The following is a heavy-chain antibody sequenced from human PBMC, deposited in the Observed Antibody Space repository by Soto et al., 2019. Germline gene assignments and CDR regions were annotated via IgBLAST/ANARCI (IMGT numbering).Heavy chain of an antibody. D-gene: IGHD6-19*01. V-gene: IGHV5-51*01. CDR1: GYSFSTYW. CDR3: ARIRNAWSFDY. Sequence: LGESLKISCKGSGYSFSTYWIGWVRQMPGKGLEWMGIIYPSDSDTSYSPSFQGQVTISADKSISTAYLQWSSLKVSDTAMYYCARIRNAWSFDYWGQGTLVTVS. CDR2: IYPSDSDT. J-gene: IGHJ4*02.